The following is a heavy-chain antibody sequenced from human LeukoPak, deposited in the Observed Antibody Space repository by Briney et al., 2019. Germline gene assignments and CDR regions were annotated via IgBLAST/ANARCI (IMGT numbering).Heavy chain of an antibody. CDR2: IYYNGST. D-gene: IGHD6-13*01. CDR1: RGSISSYY. Sequence: PSETLSLTCSVSRGSISSYYWSWIRQPPGKGLEWIGYIYYNGSTNYNPSLKSRVTISVDGSKNQFCLKLSSVTAADTAVYYCARGDSSSWYYSFDYWGQGTLVTVSS. CDR3: ARGDSSSWYYSFDY. J-gene: IGHJ4*02. V-gene: IGHV4-59*12.